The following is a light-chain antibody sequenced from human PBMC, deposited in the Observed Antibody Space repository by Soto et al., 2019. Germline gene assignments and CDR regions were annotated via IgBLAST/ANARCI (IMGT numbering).Light chain of an antibody. CDR2: GAS. J-gene: IGKJ4*01. V-gene: IGKV3-15*01. CDR1: QSVNSR. CDR3: QQSNNWPLS. Sequence: EIVMTQSPDTLSVSPGDRVTLSCRASQSVNSRLAWYQQNPGQAPRLLIYGASTRATDIPARFSGSGSGTEFTLTISSLQSEDFGVYYCQQSNNWPLSFGGGTKVEIK.